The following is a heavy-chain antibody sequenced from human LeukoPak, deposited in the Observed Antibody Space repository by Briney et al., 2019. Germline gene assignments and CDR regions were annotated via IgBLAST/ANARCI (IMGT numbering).Heavy chain of an antibody. CDR1: GFTFSSYA. V-gene: IGHV3-30-3*01. J-gene: IGHJ4*02. Sequence: GRSLRLSCAASGFTFSSYAMHWVRQAPGKGPEWVAVISYDGSNKYYADSVKGRFTISRDNSKNTLYLQMNSLRAEDTAVYYCARGRAYYYDSSGYYYSFFDYWGQGTLVTVSS. D-gene: IGHD3-22*01. CDR2: ISYDGSNK. CDR3: ARGRAYYYDSSGYYYSFFDY.